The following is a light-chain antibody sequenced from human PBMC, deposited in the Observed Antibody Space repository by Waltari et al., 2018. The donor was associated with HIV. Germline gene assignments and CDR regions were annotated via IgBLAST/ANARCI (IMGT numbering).Light chain of an antibody. CDR1: NIGSKS. V-gene: IGLV3-21*02. CDR2: DDG. J-gene: IGLJ2*01. CDR3: QVWDSSSDPVV. Sequence: SYVLTQPPSVSVAPGQTARITCGGNNIGSKSVHWYQQKPGQAPVLVVYDDGDRPSGIPERFSGSNSGNTATLTISRVEAGDEADYYCQVWDSSSDPVVFGGGTKPTVL.